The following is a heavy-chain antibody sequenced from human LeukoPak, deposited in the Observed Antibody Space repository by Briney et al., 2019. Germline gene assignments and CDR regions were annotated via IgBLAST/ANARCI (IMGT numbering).Heavy chain of an antibody. V-gene: IGHV4-59*08. CDR2: IYYSGST. D-gene: IGHD1-26*01. CDR1: GGSISSYY. CDR3: ARLGEVGATYYGDYYYCGMDV. J-gene: IGHJ6*02. Sequence: PSETLSLTCTVSGGSISSYYWSWIRQPPGKGLEWIGYIYYSGSTNYNPSLKSRVTISVDTSKNQFSLKLSSVTAADTAVYYCARLGEVGATYYGDYYYCGMDVWGQGTTVTVSS.